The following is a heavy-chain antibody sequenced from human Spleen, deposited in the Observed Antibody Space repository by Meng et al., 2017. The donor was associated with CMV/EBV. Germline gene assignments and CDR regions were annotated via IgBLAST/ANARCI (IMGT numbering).Heavy chain of an antibody. V-gene: IGHV4-4*02. J-gene: IGHJ4*02. CDR3: ARVECSSTSCYFDY. Sequence: VSGGSIRSSNWCSCVRQPPGKGLEWIGEIYHSGSTNYNPSLKSRVTISVDKSKNQFSLKLSSVTAADTAVYYCARVECSSTSCYFDYWGQGTLVTVSS. CDR1: GGSIRSSNW. CDR2: IYHSGST. D-gene: IGHD2-2*01.